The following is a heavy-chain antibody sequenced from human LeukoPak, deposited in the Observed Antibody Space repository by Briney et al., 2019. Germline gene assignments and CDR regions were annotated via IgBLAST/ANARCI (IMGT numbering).Heavy chain of an antibody. V-gene: IGHV4-4*02. CDR1: GGSIISSNW. Sequence: PSETLSLTCAVSGGSIISSNWWSWVRQPPGKGLEWIGEIYHSGSTNYNPSLKSRVTISVDKSKNQFSLKLSSVTAADTAVYYCARVRPKFGERVVRYFDYYGQGTLVLVSS. CDR2: IYHSGST. CDR3: ARVRPKFGERVVRYFDY. J-gene: IGHJ4*02. D-gene: IGHD3-10*01.